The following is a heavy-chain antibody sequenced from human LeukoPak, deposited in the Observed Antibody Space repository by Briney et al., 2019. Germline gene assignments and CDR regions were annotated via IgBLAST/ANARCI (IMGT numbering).Heavy chain of an antibody. CDR1: GFTFDDYS. CDR3: AEEGPTAVAGYFDY. J-gene: IGHJ4*02. V-gene: IGHV3-43*02. Sequence: PGGSLRLSCAASGFTFDDYSIHWVRQVPGKGLEWVSLIVGDGGSAYYADSVKGRFTVSRDNSKNSLYLQMNSLRADDTALYYCAEEGPTAVAGYFDYWGQGTLVTVSS. CDR2: IVGDGGSA. D-gene: IGHD6-19*01.